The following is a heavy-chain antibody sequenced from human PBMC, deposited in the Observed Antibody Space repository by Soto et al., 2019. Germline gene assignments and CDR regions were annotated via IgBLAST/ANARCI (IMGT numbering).Heavy chain of an antibody. CDR3: ARGRGANWGLLDN. J-gene: IGHJ4*02. CDR2: IVHSGTT. CDR1: GGSIDSGGYS. V-gene: IGHV4-30-2*01. Sequence: QLQLQESDSGLVKPSQTLSLTCAVSGGSIDSGGYSWNWIRQPPGKGLEWIGDIVHSGTTYYKSSLKSRITISIDRSKNQFSLQLTSVTAADTAVYYCARGRGANWGLLDNWGQGTLVTVSS. D-gene: IGHD7-27*01.